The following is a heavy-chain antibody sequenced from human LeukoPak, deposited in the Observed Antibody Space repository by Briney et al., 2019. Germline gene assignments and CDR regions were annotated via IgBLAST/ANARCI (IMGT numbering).Heavy chain of an antibody. D-gene: IGHD2-2*01. CDR3: ARGPVSTHGMDV. Sequence: ASVKVSCKASGYTFTSYDISWVRQATGQGLEWMGWKNPNSGRTGFAQKFQGRLTMTTNTSISTAYMELSSLTSEDTAVYYCARGPVSTHGMDVWGQGTTVTVSS. J-gene: IGHJ6*02. V-gene: IGHV1-8*01. CDR1: GYTFTSYD. CDR2: KNPNSGRT.